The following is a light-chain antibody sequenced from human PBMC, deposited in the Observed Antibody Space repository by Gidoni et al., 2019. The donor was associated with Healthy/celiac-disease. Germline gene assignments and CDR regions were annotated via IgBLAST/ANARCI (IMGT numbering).Light chain of an antibody. Sequence: SVSGSPGQSITISCTGTSSDVGGYNYVSWYQQHPGKAPKLMIYEVSNRPSGVSNRFSGSKSGNTASLTISGLQAEDEADYYCSSYTSSSTPYVVFGGGTKLTVL. V-gene: IGLV2-14*01. J-gene: IGLJ2*01. CDR1: SSDVGGYNY. CDR2: EVS. CDR3: SSYTSSSTPYVV.